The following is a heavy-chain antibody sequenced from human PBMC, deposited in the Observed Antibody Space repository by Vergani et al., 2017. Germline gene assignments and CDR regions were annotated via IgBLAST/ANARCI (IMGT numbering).Heavy chain of an antibody. CDR3: ARDQSWRDGAFDI. D-gene: IGHD3-3*01. CDR2: IYTSGST. Sequence: QVQLQESGPGLVKPSETLSLTCTVSGGSISSYYWSWIRQPAGKGLEWIGRIYTSGSTNYNPSRESRVTMSVDTSKTQFSLKLRSVTAADTAVYYCARDQSWRDGAFDIWGQGTMVTVSS. J-gene: IGHJ3*02. CDR1: GGSISSYY. V-gene: IGHV4-4*07.